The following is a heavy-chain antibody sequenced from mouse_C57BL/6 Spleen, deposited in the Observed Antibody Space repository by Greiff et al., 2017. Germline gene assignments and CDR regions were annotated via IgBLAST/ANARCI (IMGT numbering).Heavy chain of an antibody. CDR2: IYPGSGST. V-gene: IGHV1-55*01. Sequence: QVQLQQPGAELVKPGASVTMSCKASGYTFTSYWITWVKQRPGQGLEWIGDIYPGSGSTNYNEKFKSKATLTVDTSSSTAYMQLTSLTSEDSAVYYGAREGITTAAMDYWGQGTSVTVSS. J-gene: IGHJ4*01. CDR1: GYTFTSYW. D-gene: IGHD1-1*01. CDR3: AREGITTAAMDY.